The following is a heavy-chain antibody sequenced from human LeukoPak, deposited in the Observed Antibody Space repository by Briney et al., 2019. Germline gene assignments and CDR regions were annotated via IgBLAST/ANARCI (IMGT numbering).Heavy chain of an antibody. CDR1: GFTVSSNY. CDR3: AKGLNYYYYDMDV. Sequence: GGSLRLSYAASGFTVSSNYMSWVRQAPGKGLVWVSVIYSGGSTYYADSVKGRFTISRDNSENTLYLQMNSLRAEDTAVYYCAKGLNYYYYDMDVWGQGTTVTVSS. D-gene: IGHD2-8*01. J-gene: IGHJ6*02. CDR2: IYSGGST. V-gene: IGHV3-53*01.